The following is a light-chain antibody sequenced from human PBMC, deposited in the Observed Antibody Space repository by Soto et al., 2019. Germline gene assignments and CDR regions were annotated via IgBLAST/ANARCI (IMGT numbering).Light chain of an antibody. CDR1: QSVSSNY. CDR2: GAS. J-gene: IGKJ2*01. Sequence: DIVLTQSPGTLSLSPGERATLSCRASQSVSSNYLGWYQQKSGQAPRLLIYGASSRATGIPDRFSGSGSGTDFTLTISRLEPEDFAVYYCQQYGSSPPMYTFGQGTKLEIK. CDR3: QQYGSSPPMYT. V-gene: IGKV3-20*01.